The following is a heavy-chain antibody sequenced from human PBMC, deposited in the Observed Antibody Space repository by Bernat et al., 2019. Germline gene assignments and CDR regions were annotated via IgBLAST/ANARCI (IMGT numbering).Heavy chain of an antibody. CDR1: GFSLSTSGVG. CDR3: AHIPGVPNDYIWGSYRLPQPGRTWFDP. CDR2: IYWDDDK. Sequence: QITLKESGPTLVKPAQTLTLTCTFSGFSLSTSGVGVGWIRQPPGKALEWLAVIYWDDDKRYSPSLMSRLTITKDTSKNHVVLTMTNMDPVDTATYYCAHIPGVPNDYIWGSYRLPQPGRTWFDPWGQGTLVTVSS. D-gene: IGHD3-16*02. V-gene: IGHV2-5*02. J-gene: IGHJ5*02.